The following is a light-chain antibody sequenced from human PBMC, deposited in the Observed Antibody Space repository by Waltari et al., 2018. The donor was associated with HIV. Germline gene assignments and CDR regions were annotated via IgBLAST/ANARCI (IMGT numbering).Light chain of an antibody. V-gene: IGKV1-33*01. CDR3: KQYNNVPT. Sequence: DVQMTQSPSSLSASVGDRVTITCQARQDINNHLNWYHQKSGKAPKFLIYDASNLETGVPSRFSGSGSGTDFTFTISSLQPEDIGTYYCKQYNNVPTFGQGTRLEIK. CDR2: DAS. CDR1: QDINNH. J-gene: IGKJ5*01.